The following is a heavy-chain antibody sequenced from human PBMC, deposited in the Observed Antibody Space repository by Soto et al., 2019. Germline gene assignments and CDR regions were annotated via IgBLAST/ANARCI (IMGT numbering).Heavy chain of an antibody. CDR1: GGSISSSSYY. CDR2: IYYSGST. D-gene: IGHD6-19*01. J-gene: IGHJ4*02. Sequence: SETLSLTCTVSGGSISSSSYYWGWIRQPPGKGLEWIGSIYYSGSTYYNPSLKSRVTISVDTSKNQFSLKLSSVTAADTAVYYCARRFIAVAGTRPYYFDYWGQGTLVTVS. CDR3: ARRFIAVAGTRPYYFDY. V-gene: IGHV4-39*01.